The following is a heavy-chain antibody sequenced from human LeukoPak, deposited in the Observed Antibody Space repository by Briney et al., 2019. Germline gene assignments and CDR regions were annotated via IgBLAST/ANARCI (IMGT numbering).Heavy chain of an antibody. CDR1: GFILSTHV. V-gene: IGHV3-33*01. CDR3: ARDLSFGSLDF. Sequence: GGSLRLSCAAPGFILSTHVMHWVRQAPGKGLEWVAGMWHDGSREDYEDSVKGRFTISRDMSKNTLNLQMNSLRVEDTAMFYCARDLSFGSLDFGGQGTMVTVSS. D-gene: IGHD1-26*01. J-gene: IGHJ6*01. CDR2: MWHDGSRE.